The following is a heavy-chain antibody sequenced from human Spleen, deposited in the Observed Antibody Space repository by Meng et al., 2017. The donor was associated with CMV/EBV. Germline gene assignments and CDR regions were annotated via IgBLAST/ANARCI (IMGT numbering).Heavy chain of an antibody. CDR1: GFSFSSHD. J-gene: IGHJ4*02. D-gene: IGHD3-16*01. V-gene: IGHV3-13*01. CDR2: IGSAGDR. Sequence: GESLKISCAASGFSFSSHDMHWVRQTPGKGLEWVPSIGSAGDRYYAGSVKGRFTISRENAKNSFSLQMNSLRVGDTAVYYCARQWDYGYNSLDYWGQGTLVTVSS. CDR3: ARQWDYGYNSLDY.